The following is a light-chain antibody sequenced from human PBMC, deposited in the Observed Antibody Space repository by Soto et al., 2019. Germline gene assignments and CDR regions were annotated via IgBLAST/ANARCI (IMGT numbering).Light chain of an antibody. CDR3: HKFYSIPIT. J-gene: IGKJ3*01. V-gene: IGKV4-1*01. CDR1: QSVLYTSNNKNH. Sequence: DIVMTQSPDSLAVSLGERATINCKSSQSVLYTSNNKNHLAWYQQKPGQPPKLLIYWASTRESGVPDRFSGSGSGTDFTLTISSLQAEDVAVYYCHKFYSIPITFGPGTKVDIK. CDR2: WAS.